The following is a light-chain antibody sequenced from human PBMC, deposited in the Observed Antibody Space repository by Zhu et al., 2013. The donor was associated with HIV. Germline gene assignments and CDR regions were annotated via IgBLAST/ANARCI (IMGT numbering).Light chain of an antibody. V-gene: IGKV3-20*01. CDR3: QQYGSSPPRT. CDR2: GAS. CDR1: QRITSRY. J-gene: IGKJ1*01. Sequence: VLTQSPDTLSLSPGEGATLSCRASQRITSRYLAWYQQKPGQAPRLLIYGASIRATGVPDRFSGSGSETYFTLTINRLEPEDFAVYYCQQYGSSPPRTFGQGTKVQIK.